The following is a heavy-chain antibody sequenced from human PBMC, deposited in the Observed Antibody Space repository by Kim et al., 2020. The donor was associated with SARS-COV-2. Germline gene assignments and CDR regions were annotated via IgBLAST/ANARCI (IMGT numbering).Heavy chain of an antibody. Sequence: SETLSLTCTVSGDSISSSSSYWGWIRQPPGKGLEWIESISDSGSTFNNPSLKSRVTISVVRSKNQFSLKLSSVTAADTAVYYCARHVPNSSGRFDYWGQGTLVIVSS. CDR3: ARHVPNSSGRFDY. J-gene: IGHJ4*02. CDR1: GDSISSSSSY. D-gene: IGHD6-19*01. V-gene: IGHV4-39*01. CDR2: ISDSGST.